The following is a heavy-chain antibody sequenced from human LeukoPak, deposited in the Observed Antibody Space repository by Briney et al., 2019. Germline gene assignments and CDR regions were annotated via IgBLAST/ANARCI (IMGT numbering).Heavy chain of an antibody. CDR2: ISSYSTYT. J-gene: IGHJ3*02. D-gene: IGHD2-15*01. CDR1: GYSFTTHG. CDR3: ARTGSIYGHETFDT. Sequence: WASVKVSCKASGYSFTTHGISWVRQAPGQVLEWMGWISSYSTYTTYAQKFQGRVTMNTDTSTSTGYLELRSLTSDDTAVYYCARTGSIYGHETFDTWGQGTVVTVSS. V-gene: IGHV1-18*01.